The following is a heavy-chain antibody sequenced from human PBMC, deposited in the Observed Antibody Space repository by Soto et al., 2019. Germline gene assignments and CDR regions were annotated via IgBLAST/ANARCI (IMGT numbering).Heavy chain of an antibody. CDR3: ACQKYCSSSSCPVAFDI. CDR2: INPSGGST. D-gene: IGHD2-2*01. V-gene: IGHV1-46*01. CDR1: GYTFTSYY. J-gene: IGHJ3*02. Sequence: ASVKVSCKASGYTFTSYYMHWVRQAPGQGLEWMGIINPSGGSTSYAQKFQGRVTMTRDTSTSTVYMELSSLRSEDTAVYYCACQKYCSSSSCPVAFDIWGQGTMVTVS.